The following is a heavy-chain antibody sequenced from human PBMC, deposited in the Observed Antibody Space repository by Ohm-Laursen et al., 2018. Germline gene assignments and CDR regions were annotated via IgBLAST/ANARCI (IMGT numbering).Heavy chain of an antibody. CDR2: MNPNSGNT. CDR3: ARGTSPESSGWYGLYYYYGMDV. V-gene: IGHV1-8*01. D-gene: IGHD6-19*01. CDR1: GYTFTSYD. J-gene: IGHJ6*02. Sequence: GASVKVSCKASGYTFTSYDINWVRQATGQGPEWMGWMNPNSGNTGYAQKFQGRVTMTRNTSISTAYMELSSLRSEDTAVYYCARGTSPESSGWYGLYYYYGMDVWGQGTTVTVSS.